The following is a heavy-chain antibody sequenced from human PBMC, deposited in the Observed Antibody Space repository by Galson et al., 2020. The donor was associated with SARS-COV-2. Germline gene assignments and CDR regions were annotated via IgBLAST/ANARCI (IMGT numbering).Heavy chain of an antibody. CDR3: AKDDSSGYWGGIMDY. CDR1: GLTFSSYA. D-gene: IGHD3-22*01. Sequence: GGSLRLSCAASGLTFSSYAMSWVRQAPGKGLEWVSAISGSGGSTYYADSVKGRFTISRDNSKNTLYLQMNSLRAEDTAVYYCAKDDSSGYWGGIMDYWGQGTLVTVSS. CDR2: ISGSGGST. J-gene: IGHJ4*02. V-gene: IGHV3-23*01.